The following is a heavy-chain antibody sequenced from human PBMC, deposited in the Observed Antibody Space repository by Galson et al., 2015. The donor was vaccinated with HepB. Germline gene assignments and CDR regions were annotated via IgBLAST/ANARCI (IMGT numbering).Heavy chain of an antibody. CDR2: IVALFRSA. Sequence: SVKVSCKASGGTFSSYYISWVRQAPGQGLEWMGGIVALFRSANYAQNFQGRVTITADESTSTAYMELRSLRSEDTAIYYCARQGGRDVAPSGGALHYWGQGTLVTVSS. CDR3: ARQGGRDVAPSGGALHY. V-gene: IGHV1-69*13. D-gene: IGHD3-16*01. CDR1: GGTFSSYY. J-gene: IGHJ4*02.